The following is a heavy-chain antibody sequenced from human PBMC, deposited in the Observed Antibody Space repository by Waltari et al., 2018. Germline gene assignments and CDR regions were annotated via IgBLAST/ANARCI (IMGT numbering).Heavy chain of an antibody. CDR1: GGSISSYY. CDR3: ASRGMLHFDHRFDY. J-gene: IGHJ4*02. D-gene: IGHD3-9*01. V-gene: IGHV4-59*01. Sequence: QVQLQASGPGLVKPSATLSLTCPVSGGSISSYYWSWTRQPPGKGLEWIGYIYYSGSTNYNPSLKSRVTISVDTSKNQFSLKLSSVTAADTAVYYCASRGMLHFDHRFDYWGQGTLVTVSS. CDR2: IYYSGST.